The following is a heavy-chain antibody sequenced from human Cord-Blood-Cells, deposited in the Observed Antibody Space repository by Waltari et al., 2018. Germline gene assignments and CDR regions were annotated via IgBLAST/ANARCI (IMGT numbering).Heavy chain of an antibody. D-gene: IGHD1-1*01. J-gene: IGHJ4*02. Sequence: QVQLQESGPGLVKPSATLSLTCTVSGGSISRSYWSWIRQPPGNGQEWIGYIYYSGSTNYNPSLKSQSTISVDTAKNQFSLKLSSVTAADTAVYYCARYRTGTFDYWGQGNLVTVSS. CDR2: IYYSGST. CDR3: ARYRTGTFDY. CDR1: GGSISRSY. V-gene: IGHV4-59*01.